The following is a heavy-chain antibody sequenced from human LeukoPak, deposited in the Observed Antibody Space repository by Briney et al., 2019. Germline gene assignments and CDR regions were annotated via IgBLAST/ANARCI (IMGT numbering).Heavy chain of an antibody. CDR3: ARHKATQYYYDSSGYPLDY. J-gene: IGHJ4*02. Sequence: PGRSLRLSCAASGFTFSFSAMHWVRQAPGKGLEWVAVISYDGSNKYYADSVKGRFTISRDNSKNTLYLQMNSLRAEDTAVYYCARHKATQYYYDSSGYPLDYWGQGTLVTVSS. CDR2: ISYDGSNK. V-gene: IGHV3-30*04. CDR1: GFTFSFSA. D-gene: IGHD3-22*01.